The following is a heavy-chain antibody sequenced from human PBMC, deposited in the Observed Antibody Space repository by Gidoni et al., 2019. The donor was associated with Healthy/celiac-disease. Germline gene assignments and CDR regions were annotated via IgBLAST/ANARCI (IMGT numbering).Heavy chain of an antibody. CDR1: GFTFSSYS. Sequence: EVQLVESGGGLVKPGGSLRLSCAASGFTFSSYSMNWVRQAPGKGLEWVSSISSSGSTIYYADSVKGRFTIARDNAKNSLYLQMNSLRAEDTAVYYCATHVGYSYAQYYFDYWGQGTLVTVSS. D-gene: IGHD5-18*01. V-gene: IGHV3-21*01. CDR2: ISSSGSTI. J-gene: IGHJ4*02. CDR3: ATHVGYSYAQYYFDY.